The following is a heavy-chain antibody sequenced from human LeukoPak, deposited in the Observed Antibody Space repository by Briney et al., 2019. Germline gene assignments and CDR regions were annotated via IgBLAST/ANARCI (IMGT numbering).Heavy chain of an antibody. CDR3: ARGRGHDFWSGYNDY. CDR1: GFTFGSYS. V-gene: IGHV3-48*01. D-gene: IGHD3-3*01. J-gene: IGHJ4*02. Sequence: PGGSLRLSCAASGFTFGSYSMNWVRQAPGKGLEWVSYISSSSSTIYYADSVKGRFTISRDNAKNSLYLQMNSLRAEDTAVYYCARGRGHDFWSGYNDYWGQGTLVTVSS. CDR2: ISSSSSTI.